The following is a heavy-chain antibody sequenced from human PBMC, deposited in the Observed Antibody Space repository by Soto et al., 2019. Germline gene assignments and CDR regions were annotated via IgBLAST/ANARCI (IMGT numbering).Heavy chain of an antibody. CDR1: GFTFSSYA. CDR3: ARWGLYYDSSGRFDY. CDR2: ISYDGSNK. J-gene: IGHJ4*02. V-gene: IGHV3-30-3*01. Sequence: FLRLSCAASGFTFSSYAMHWVRQAPGKGLEWVAVISYDGSNKYHADSVKGRFTISRDNSKNTLYLQMNSLRAEDTAVYYCARWGLYYDSSGRFDYWGQGTLVTVSS. D-gene: IGHD3-22*01.